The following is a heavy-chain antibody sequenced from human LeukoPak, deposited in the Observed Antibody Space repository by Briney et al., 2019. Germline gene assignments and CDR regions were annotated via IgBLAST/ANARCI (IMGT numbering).Heavy chain of an antibody. D-gene: IGHD6-13*01. J-gene: IGHJ5*02. V-gene: IGHV4-34*01. CDR3: ARDIAAAGGLDP. CDR1: GGSFSGYY. CDR2: INHSGGT. Sequence: SETLSLTCAVYGGSFSGYYWSWIRQPPGKGLEWIGEINHSGGTNYNPSLKSRVTISVDTSKNQFSLKLSSVTAADTAVYYCARDIAAAGGLDPWGQGTLVTVSS.